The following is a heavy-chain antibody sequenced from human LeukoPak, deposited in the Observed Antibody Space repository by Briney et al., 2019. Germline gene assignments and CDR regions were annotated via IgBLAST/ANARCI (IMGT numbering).Heavy chain of an antibody. V-gene: IGHV4-38-2*02. CDR1: GYSISSGYY. Sequence: KPSETLSLTCTVSGYSISSGYYWGWIRQPPGEGLEWIGSIYHSGSTYYNPSLKSRVTISVDTSKNQFSLKLSSVTAADTAVYYCAREEAVALDAFDIWGQGTMVTVSS. CDR3: AREEAVALDAFDI. CDR2: IYHSGST. D-gene: IGHD6-19*01. J-gene: IGHJ3*02.